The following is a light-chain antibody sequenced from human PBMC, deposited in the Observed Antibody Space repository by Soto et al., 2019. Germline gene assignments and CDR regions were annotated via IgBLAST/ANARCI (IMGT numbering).Light chain of an antibody. CDR1: QSLLHSNGYNY. CDR3: MQALQTPIT. J-gene: IGKJ5*01. CDR2: LGS. V-gene: IGKV2-28*01. Sequence: DIVMTQSPLSLPVTPGEPASISCRSSQSLLHSNGYNYLDWYLQKPGQSPQLLIYLGSNRASGVPDRFSGGRSGTDFTLKISRVEAEDVGVYYCMQALQTPITFGQGTRLEIK.